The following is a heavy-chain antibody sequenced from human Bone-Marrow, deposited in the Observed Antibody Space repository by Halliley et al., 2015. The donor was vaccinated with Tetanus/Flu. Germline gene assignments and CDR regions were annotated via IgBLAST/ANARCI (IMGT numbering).Heavy chain of an antibody. Sequence: SLRLSCAASGFTFSVYYLSWIRQAPGKGLEWVSYINSGGSTIYYADSVKGRFTISRDNTKNSLYLQMDNLRAEDTAVYYCASGITSPVRFDYWGQGALVT. CDR3: ASGITSPVRFDY. J-gene: IGHJ4*02. V-gene: IGHV3-11*01. CDR2: INSGGSTI. CDR1: GFTFSVYY. D-gene: IGHD1-20*01.